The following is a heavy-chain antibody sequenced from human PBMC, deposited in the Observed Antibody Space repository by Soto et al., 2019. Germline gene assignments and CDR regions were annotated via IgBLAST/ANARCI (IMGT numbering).Heavy chain of an antibody. CDR1: GGSFSDYY. CDR2: IDHIGIT. CDR3: ARGQGYSGYDYFDP. V-gene: IGHV4-34*01. D-gene: IGHD5-12*01. J-gene: IGHJ5*02. Sequence: QVQLQQWGAGLLKPSETLSLTCAVYGGSFSDYYWSWIRQSPKKGLEWIGEIDHIGITNYNPSLKSRVAMSIDTSKNQYSLKLTSVTAAATAVYYCARGQGYSGYDYFDPWGQGTLVTVSS.